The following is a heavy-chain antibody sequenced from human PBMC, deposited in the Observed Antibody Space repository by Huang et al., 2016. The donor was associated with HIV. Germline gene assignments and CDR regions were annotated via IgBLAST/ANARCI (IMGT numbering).Heavy chain of an antibody. Sequence: QVQLRQWGAGLVKPSETLSLTCAVNGGSFSGSYWTWIRQSPGKGLEWIGEINHIGKTNYQHSLKSRVTISKDTAKNQFSLQLTSVSAADTGVYFCAREKAADSAWYGVYYFDYWGEGALVTVTS. CDR3: AREKAADSAWYGVYYFDY. J-gene: IGHJ4*02. V-gene: IGHV4-34*01. D-gene: IGHD6-19*01. CDR1: GGSFSGSY. CDR2: INHIGKT.